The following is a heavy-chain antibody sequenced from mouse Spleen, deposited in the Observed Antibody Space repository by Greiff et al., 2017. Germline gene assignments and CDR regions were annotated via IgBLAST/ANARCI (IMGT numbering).Heavy chain of an antibody. Sequence: EVMLVESGGGLVKPGGSLKLSCAASGFTFSSYAMSWVRQTPEKRLEWVAAINSNGGSTYYPDTVKDRFTISRDNAKNTLYLQMSSLRSEDTALYYCARFYRSYAMDYWGQGTSVTVSS. J-gene: IGHJ4*01. D-gene: IGHD2-14*01. CDR2: INSNGGST. V-gene: IGHV5-6-2*01. CDR1: GFTFSSYA. CDR3: ARFYRSYAMDY.